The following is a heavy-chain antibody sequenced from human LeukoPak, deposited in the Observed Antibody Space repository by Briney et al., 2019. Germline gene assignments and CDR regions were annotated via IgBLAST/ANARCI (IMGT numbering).Heavy chain of an antibody. Sequence: PGRSLRLSCGASGFTFDDYAMHWVRQAPGKGLEWVSGISWNSGSIGYADSVKGRFTISRDNAKNSLYLQMNSLRAEDTALYYCAKGGTYYYYYYMDVWGKGTTVTVSS. V-gene: IGHV3-9*01. J-gene: IGHJ6*03. CDR1: GFTFDDYA. D-gene: IGHD3-16*01. CDR3: AKGGTYYYYYYMDV. CDR2: ISWNSGSI.